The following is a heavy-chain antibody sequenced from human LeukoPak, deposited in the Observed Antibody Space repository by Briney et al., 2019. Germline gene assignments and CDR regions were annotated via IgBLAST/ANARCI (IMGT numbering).Heavy chain of an antibody. V-gene: IGHV4-59*01. CDR1: GGSISSIY. J-gene: IGHJ3*02. CDR2: ISYSGTT. Sequence: SETLSLTCTVAGGSISSIYWSWIRQPQGKGLEWIGYISYSGTTDYHTSLRRRATISLETPKNQFTLRLSSVTAADTAVYYCARETRLHSGSYSNDAFDIWGQGTMVTVSS. D-gene: IGHD1-26*01. CDR3: ARETRLHSGSYSNDAFDI.